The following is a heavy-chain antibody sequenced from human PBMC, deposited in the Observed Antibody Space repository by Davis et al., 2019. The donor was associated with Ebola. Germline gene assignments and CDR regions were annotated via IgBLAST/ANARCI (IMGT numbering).Heavy chain of an antibody. Sequence: AASVKVSCKASGYTFTSYDINWVRQATGQGLEWMGWMNPNSGNTGYAQKFQGRVTMTRNTSISTAYMELSSLRSEDTAVYYCARESGSYYEAFDYWGQGTLVTVSS. CDR2: MNPNSGNT. D-gene: IGHD1-26*01. V-gene: IGHV1-8*01. CDR3: ARESGSYYEAFDY. CDR1: GYTFTSYD. J-gene: IGHJ4*02.